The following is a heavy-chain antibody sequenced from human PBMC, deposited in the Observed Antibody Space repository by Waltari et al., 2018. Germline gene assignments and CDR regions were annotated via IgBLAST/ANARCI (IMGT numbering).Heavy chain of an antibody. Sequence: QVQLQQWGAGLLKPSETLSLTCAVYGGSFSGYYWSWIRQPPGQGLEWIGEINHSGSTNYNPSLKSRFTISVDTSKNQFALKLSSVTAADTAVYYCARLWGYCSSTSCYGRPRSYYYGMDVWGQGTTVTVSS. D-gene: IGHD2-2*01. J-gene: IGHJ6*02. CDR3: ARLWGYCSSTSCYGRPRSYYYGMDV. CDR2: INHSGST. V-gene: IGHV4-34*01. CDR1: GGSFSGYY.